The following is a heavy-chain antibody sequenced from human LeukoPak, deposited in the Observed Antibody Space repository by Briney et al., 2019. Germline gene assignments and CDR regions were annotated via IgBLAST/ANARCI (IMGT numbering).Heavy chain of an antibody. CDR1: GGSISSYY. D-gene: IGHD6-19*01. V-gene: IGHV4-59*01. CDR2: IYYSGST. Sequence: SETLSLTCTVSGGSISSYYWSWIRQPPGKGLEWIGYIYYSGSTNYNPSLKSRVTISVDTSKNQFSLKLSSVTAADTAVYCCARRQGSGWYDYFDYWGQGILVTVSS. CDR3: ARRQGSGWYDYFDY. J-gene: IGHJ4*02.